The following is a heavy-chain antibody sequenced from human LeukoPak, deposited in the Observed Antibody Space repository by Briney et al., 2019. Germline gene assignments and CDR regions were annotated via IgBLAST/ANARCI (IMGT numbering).Heavy chain of an antibody. CDR3: ARLGGWSLRD. CDR2: IFVSGST. J-gene: IGHJ4*02. D-gene: IGHD6-19*01. V-gene: IGHV4-4*09. Sequence: SVTLSLTCAVSGGSISTYDWSWIRQPPGKGLEWIGFIFVSGSTNYNPSLKSRVTMSLDPSKNQFSLNLSSLTAADTAVYFCARLGGWSLRDWGQGTLVSVSS. CDR1: GGSISTYD.